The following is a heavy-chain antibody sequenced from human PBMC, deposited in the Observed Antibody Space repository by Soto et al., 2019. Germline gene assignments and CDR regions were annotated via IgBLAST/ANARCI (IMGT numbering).Heavy chain of an antibody. Sequence: ASVKVSCKASGYTFTTYSISWVRQAPGQGPEWMGSISTYHGNTNYAQKLQGRVTMTTDTSTSTAYMELRSLTSDDTAMYYCARDNTAAFDYWGQGTLVTVS. CDR3: ARDNTAAFDY. J-gene: IGHJ4*02. V-gene: IGHV1-18*01. CDR1: GYTFTTYS. D-gene: IGHD6-13*01. CDR2: ISTYHGNT.